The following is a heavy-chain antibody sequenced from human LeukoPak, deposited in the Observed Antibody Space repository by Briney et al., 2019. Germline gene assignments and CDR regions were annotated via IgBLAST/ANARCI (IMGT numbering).Heavy chain of an antibody. D-gene: IGHD3-16*01. CDR2: IDNSGST. CDR3: AKREWGSGFDI. Sequence: SETLSLTCTVSGDSISSYFWNWIRQPPGQGLEWIGYIDNSGSTNYNPSLKSRVTMSVDMSKKEFSLKLSSVTAADTAVYYCAKREWGSGFDIWGQGTMVTVSS. J-gene: IGHJ3*02. CDR1: GDSISSYF. V-gene: IGHV4-59*08.